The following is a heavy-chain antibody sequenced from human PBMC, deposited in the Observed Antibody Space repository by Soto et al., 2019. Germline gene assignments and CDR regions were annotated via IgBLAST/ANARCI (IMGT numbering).Heavy chain of an antibody. CDR2: ITYAGGRK. D-gene: IGHD3-22*01. V-gene: IGHV3-30*18. J-gene: IGHJ4*02. CDR1: GFTFSTYG. CDR3: AKEQLAMTVVVADYFDS. Sequence: QVQLVESGGGVVQPGKSLRLSCAASGFTFSTYGIHWVRQAPGKGLEWVALITYAGGRKYYGDSVKGRFIISRDNSHNTVALQMNSLRADDTAVYFCAKEQLAMTVVVADYFDSWGQGTLVTVSS.